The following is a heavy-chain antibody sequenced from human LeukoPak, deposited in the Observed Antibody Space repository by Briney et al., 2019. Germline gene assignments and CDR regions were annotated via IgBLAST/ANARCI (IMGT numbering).Heavy chain of an antibody. D-gene: IGHD3-10*01. CDR2: VKSKADDGTT. V-gene: IGHV3-15*01. J-gene: IGHJ3*02. Sequence: AGGSLRLSCAASGFIFSTCAMNWVRQAPGKGLEWVGRVKSKADDGTTDYAAPVQGRFTISRDDSKNTLSLQMNSLKTEDTAVYYCATEGGSGSYYGDDAFDMWGQGTMVTVSS. CDR1: GFIFSTCA. CDR3: ATEGGSGSYYGDDAFDM.